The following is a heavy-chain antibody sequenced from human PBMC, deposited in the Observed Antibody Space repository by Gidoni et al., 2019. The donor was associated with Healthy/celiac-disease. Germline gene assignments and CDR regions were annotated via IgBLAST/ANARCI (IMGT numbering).Heavy chain of an antibody. CDR2: ISYDGSNK. CDR1: GFTFSSYA. V-gene: IGHV3-30-3*01. J-gene: IGHJ4*02. Sequence: QVQLVESGGGVVQPGRSLRLSCAASGFTFSSYAMHWVRQAPGKGLEWVAVISYDGSNKYYADSVKGRFTISRDNSKNTLYLQMNSLRAEDTAVYYCARATTLAYCGGDCSHFDYWGQGTLVTVSS. CDR3: ARATTLAYCGGDCSHFDY. D-gene: IGHD2-21*02.